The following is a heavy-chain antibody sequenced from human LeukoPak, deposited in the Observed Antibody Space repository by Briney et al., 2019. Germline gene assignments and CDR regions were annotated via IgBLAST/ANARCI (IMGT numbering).Heavy chain of an antibody. J-gene: IGHJ4*02. V-gene: IGHV4-34*01. D-gene: IGHD3-10*01. Sequence: SETLSLTCAVYGGSFSGYYWGWIRQPPGKGLEWIGTIYYSGSTYYNPSLKSRLTISVDTSNNQFSLNLNSVTAVDTAVYYCARTPGFGESPDYWGQGTLVTVSS. CDR2: IYYSGST. CDR1: GGSFSGYY. CDR3: ARTPGFGESPDY.